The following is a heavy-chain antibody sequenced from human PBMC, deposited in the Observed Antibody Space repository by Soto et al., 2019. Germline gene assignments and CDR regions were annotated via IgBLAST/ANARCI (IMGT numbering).Heavy chain of an antibody. CDR2: IKKDGSEK. CDR3: ARYLAILEWLHGFDP. D-gene: IGHD3-3*01. V-gene: IGHV3-7*01. J-gene: IGHJ5*02. CDR1: GFTFSSYW. Sequence: GGSLRLSCAASGFTFSSYWMSWVRQAPGKGLEWVANIKKDGSEKYYVDSVKGRFTISRDNAKNSLHLQMNSLRAEDTAVYYCARYLAILEWLHGFDPWGQGTLVTVSS.